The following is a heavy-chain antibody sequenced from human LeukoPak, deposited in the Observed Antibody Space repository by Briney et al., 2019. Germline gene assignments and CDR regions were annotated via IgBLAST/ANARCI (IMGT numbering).Heavy chain of an antibody. D-gene: IGHD3-9*01. Sequence: SETLFLTCTVSGGSVSSGSYYWSWIRQPPRKGLEWIGYIYYTGSTNYNPSLKSRVTISVDTSKNQFSLKLSSVTAADTAVYYCARARLDYDILTGYYTPYYYYGMDVWGQGTTVTVSS. V-gene: IGHV4-61*01. CDR2: IYYTGST. J-gene: IGHJ6*02. CDR1: GGSVSSGSYY. CDR3: ARARLDYDILTGYYTPYYYYGMDV.